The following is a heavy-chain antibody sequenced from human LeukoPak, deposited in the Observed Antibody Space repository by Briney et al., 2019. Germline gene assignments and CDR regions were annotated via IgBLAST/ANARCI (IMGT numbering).Heavy chain of an antibody. V-gene: IGHV4-4*09. CDR1: GGSISSFY. CDR3: ARTVLGEQQLVIRWFDP. CDR2: IYTSGTT. Sequence: SETLSLTCNVSGGSISSFYLSWIRQPPGKGLEWIGYIYTSGTTKYNPSLKSRVTMSVDTSKNQFSLKLSSVTAADTAVYYCARTVLGEQQLVIRWFDPWGQGTLVTVSS. D-gene: IGHD6-13*01. J-gene: IGHJ5*02.